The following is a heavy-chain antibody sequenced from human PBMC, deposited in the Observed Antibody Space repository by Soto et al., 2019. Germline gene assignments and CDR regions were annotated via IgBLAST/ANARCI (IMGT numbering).Heavy chain of an antibody. Sequence: EVQLLESGGGLVQPGGSLRLSCAASGFTFSSYAMSWVRQAPGKGLEWVSAISGSGGSTYYADSVKGRFTISRDNSKNTLYLQMNSLRAEDTAVYYCAKVRGRITMVRGVIDYWGQGTLVTVSS. V-gene: IGHV3-23*01. CDR1: GFTFSSYA. J-gene: IGHJ4*02. CDR3: AKVRGRITMVRGVIDY. CDR2: ISGSGGST. D-gene: IGHD3-10*01.